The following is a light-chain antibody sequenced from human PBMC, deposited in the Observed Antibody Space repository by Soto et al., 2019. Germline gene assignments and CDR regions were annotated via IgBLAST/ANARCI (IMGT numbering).Light chain of an antibody. V-gene: IGLV2-11*01. Sequence: QSALIQPPSVSGSPGHSVTISCPGTSSDVGSYDYVSWYQQHPGTVPKPMIFYVKTQPSGVPDRFSGSKSGNTASMTISGLQGEDESDYSCCSDTSSATRIFGTGTKVTVL. CDR2: YVK. CDR3: CSDTSSATRI. CDR1: SSDVGSYDY. J-gene: IGLJ1*01.